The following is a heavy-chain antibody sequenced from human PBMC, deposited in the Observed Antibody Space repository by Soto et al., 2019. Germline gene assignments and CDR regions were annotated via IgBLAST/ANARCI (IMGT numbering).Heavy chain of an antibody. D-gene: IGHD3-22*01. CDR1: GFTFSSYA. CDR3: ARDNYYDSSGYTHWFDP. J-gene: IGHJ5*02. V-gene: IGHV3-30-3*01. Sequence: GGSLRLSCAASGFTFSSYAMHWVRQAPGKGLEWVAVISYDGSNKYYADSVKGRFTIPRDNSKNTLYLQMNSLRAEDTAVYYCARDNYYDSSGYTHWFDPWGQGTLVTVSS. CDR2: ISYDGSNK.